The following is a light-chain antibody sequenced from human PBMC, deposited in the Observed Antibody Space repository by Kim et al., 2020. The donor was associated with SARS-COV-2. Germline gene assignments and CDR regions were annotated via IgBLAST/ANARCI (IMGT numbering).Light chain of an antibody. CDR1: RDKVGYQG. CDR3: SAWDRSLGAWV. J-gene: IGLJ3*02. Sequence: TANLTCPGTRDKVGYQGAVWLLQYQGRPPNLVSYRNFSRPAEISERLSASRSGISASLTITGLQSEDEVDYYCSAWDRSLGAWVFGGGTQLTVL. V-gene: IGLV10-54*01. CDR2: RNF.